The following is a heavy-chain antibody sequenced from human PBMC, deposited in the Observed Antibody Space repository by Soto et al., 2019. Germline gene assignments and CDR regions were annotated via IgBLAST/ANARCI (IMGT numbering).Heavy chain of an antibody. D-gene: IGHD6-13*01. J-gene: IGHJ4*02. V-gene: IGHV1-69*13. CDR1: GGTFSSYA. Sequence: SLQVSCKASGGTFSSYAIIWVRQAPGQGLEWMGGIIPIFGTANYAQKFQGRVTITADESTSTAYMELSSLRSEDTAVYYCVRDSGAKLSSSWGQGTLVNVSS. CDR2: IIPIFGTA. CDR3: VRDSGAKLSSS.